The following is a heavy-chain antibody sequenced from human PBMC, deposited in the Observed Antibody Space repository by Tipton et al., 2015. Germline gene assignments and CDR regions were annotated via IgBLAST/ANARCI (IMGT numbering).Heavy chain of an antibody. CDR1: GASISRGSV. V-gene: IGHV4-39*01. CDR2: LYYNDNI. Sequence: TLSLTCTVSGASISRGSVWGWIRHPPGKGLGWIVSLYYNDNIYYHPSLQSRVAMSADTSRNEFSLNLTSVTAADTSVYYCVRPANHGFDVWGQGTMVTVSS. J-gene: IGHJ3*01. CDR3: VRPANHGFDV.